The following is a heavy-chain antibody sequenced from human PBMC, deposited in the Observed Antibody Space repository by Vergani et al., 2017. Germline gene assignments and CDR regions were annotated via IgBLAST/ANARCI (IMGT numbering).Heavy chain of an antibody. CDR3: GIVTDYYDSRGYYLDY. V-gene: IGHV1-24*01. CDR1: GYILTELT. Sequence: QVQLVQSGSEVRKPGASVKVSCQVSGYILTELTIHWVRQAPGKGLEWMGGFVPEHGEVTFAHHIQGRVTMTEDRSTDTTYMELSSVRPEDTALYYYGIVTDYYDSRGYYLDYWGQGTLVTVSS. J-gene: IGHJ4*02. D-gene: IGHD3-22*01. CDR2: FVPEHGEV.